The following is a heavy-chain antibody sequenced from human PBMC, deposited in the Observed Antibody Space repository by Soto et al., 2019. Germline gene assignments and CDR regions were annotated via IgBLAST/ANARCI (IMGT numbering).Heavy chain of an antibody. V-gene: IGHV1-69*06. CDR1: GGTFSSLD. D-gene: IGHD3-22*01. CDR3: ARALLSHSYDSGGYDSYFHAMDV. Sequence: SVKVSCKASGGTFSSLDINWVRQARGQGLEWMGGIIPISETTNYAQIFQGRVSIVADISTSTAYMELSRLRSEDTAVYYCARALLSHSYDSGGYDSYFHAMDVWGQGTPVTVSS. CDR2: IIPISETT. J-gene: IGHJ6*02.